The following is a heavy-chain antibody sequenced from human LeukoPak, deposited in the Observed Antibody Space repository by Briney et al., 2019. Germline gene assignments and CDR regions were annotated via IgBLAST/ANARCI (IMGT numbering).Heavy chain of an antibody. Sequence: GGSLRLSCAASGFSFSDSAMDWVRQASGKGLEWVGRIRSKANSYATTHAASVKGRFTISRDDSTNTVYLQMNSLKAEDTAVHYCTRLLAEGSWGQGTLVTVSS. CDR1: GFSFSDSA. CDR3: TRLLAEGS. J-gene: IGHJ4*02. CDR2: IRSKANSYAT. V-gene: IGHV3-73*01.